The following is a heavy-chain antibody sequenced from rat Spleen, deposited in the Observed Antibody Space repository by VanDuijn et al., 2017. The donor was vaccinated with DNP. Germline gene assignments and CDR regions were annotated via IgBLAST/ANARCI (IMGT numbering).Heavy chain of an antibody. V-gene: IGHV5-27*01. CDR3: TTGGAAAY. CDR2: MSPTTRSS. Sequence: EVQLVESGGGLVQPGRSLKLSCAASGFSFSDYDMAWVRQAPTKGLEWVACMSPTTRSSYYRDSVRGRFTVSRDDSTSTLYLQMDSLRSEDTATYYCTTGGAAAYWGQGTLVTVSS. CDR1: GFSFSDYD. D-gene: IGHD1-2*01. J-gene: IGHJ3*01.